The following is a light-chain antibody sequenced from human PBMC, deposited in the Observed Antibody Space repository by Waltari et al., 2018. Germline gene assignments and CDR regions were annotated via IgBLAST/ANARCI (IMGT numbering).Light chain of an antibody. J-gene: IGKJ2*01. CDR2: DAS. V-gene: IGKV3-15*01. Sequence: EIVMTQSPATLSVSPGESATLSCRASQSVLTNLAWYQQRPGQAPRLLIYDASSRATGITARFSGSGSGTEFTLTISSLQSEDFALYYCQQYENWPPYTFGQGTKLEIK. CDR3: QQYENWPPYT. CDR1: QSVLTN.